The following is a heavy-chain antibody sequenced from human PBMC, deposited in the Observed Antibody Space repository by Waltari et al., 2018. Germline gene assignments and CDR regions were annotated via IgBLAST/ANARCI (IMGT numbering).Heavy chain of an antibody. CDR2: VHHTGTI. CDR3: ARGVDS. Sequence: QVQLQESGPGLVKPSETLSLPCAVPGYSISSGFHWGWIRQSPGKGLEWIGNVHHTGTISYNPSLKSRVTISMDTSTNHFSLKLNSVIAADTAVYYCARGVDSWGQGTLVTVSS. V-gene: IGHV4-38-2*01. CDR1: GYSISSGFH. J-gene: IGHJ4*02.